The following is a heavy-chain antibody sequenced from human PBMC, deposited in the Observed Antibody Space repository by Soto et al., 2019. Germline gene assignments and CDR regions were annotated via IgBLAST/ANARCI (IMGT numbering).Heavy chain of an antibody. CDR2: INHSGST. V-gene: IGHV4-34*01. CDR1: GGSFSGYS. J-gene: IGHJ3*02. D-gene: IGHD2-2*02. Sequence: PSETLSLTCAVYGGSFSGYSLSWIRQPPGKGLEWIGEINHSGSTKYNPSLKSRITISVDTSKNQFSLKLSSVTAADTAVYYCARGRRGGPAAILGAFDIWGQGTMVTVSS. CDR3: ARGRRGGPAAILGAFDI.